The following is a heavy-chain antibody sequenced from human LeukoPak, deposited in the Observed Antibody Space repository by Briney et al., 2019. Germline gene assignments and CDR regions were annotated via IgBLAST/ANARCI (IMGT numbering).Heavy chain of an antibody. CDR2: ISGSGGST. V-gene: IGHV3-23*01. CDR1: GSTFSSYA. Sequence: GGSLRLSCAASGSTFSSYAMSWVRQAPGKGLEWVSAISGSGGSTYYADSVKGRFTISRDNSKNTLYLQMNSLRAEDTAVYYCAKASFKVVAATFFDYWGQGTLVTVSS. D-gene: IGHD2-15*01. J-gene: IGHJ4*02. CDR3: AKASFKVVAATFFDY.